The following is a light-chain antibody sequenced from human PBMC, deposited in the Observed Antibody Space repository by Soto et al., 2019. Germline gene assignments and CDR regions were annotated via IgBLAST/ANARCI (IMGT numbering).Light chain of an antibody. Sequence: SVLTQSPGTLSLSPGEGATLSCRTSQSISSTYLAWYQQRPGQAPRLLIYAASSRATGIPDRFSGSGSGTDFTLTISRLEPEDFAVYYCQQYFVSLYTFGQGTKLEIK. CDR3: QQYFVSLYT. CDR1: QSISSTY. CDR2: AAS. J-gene: IGKJ2*01. V-gene: IGKV3-20*01.